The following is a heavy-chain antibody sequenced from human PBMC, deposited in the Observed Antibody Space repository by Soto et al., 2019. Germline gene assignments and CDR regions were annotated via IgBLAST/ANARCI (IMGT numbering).Heavy chain of an antibody. Sequence: PGGSLRLSCAASGFTLSSYWMHWVRQTPGKGLVWVSYIYSDGSGTSYADSVKGRFTISRDSGKNTLYLQMNSLRAEDTAVYYCARRRSGSYYDYWGQGTLVTVSS. CDR3: ARRRSGSYYDY. CDR1: GFTLSSYW. J-gene: IGHJ4*02. CDR2: IYSDGSGT. D-gene: IGHD1-26*01. V-gene: IGHV3-74*01.